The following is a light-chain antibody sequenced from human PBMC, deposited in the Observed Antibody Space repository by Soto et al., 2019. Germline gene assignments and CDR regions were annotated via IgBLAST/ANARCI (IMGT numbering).Light chain of an antibody. V-gene: IGLV1-44*01. Sequence: QSVLTQPPSASGTPGQRVTISCSGSSSNIGSNTVNWYQQLPGTTPKLLMYSVNQRPSGVPDRFSASKSGTSASLAISGLQSEDEADYYCAAWDDSLIGYVFGTGTQLTVL. CDR1: SSNIGSNT. CDR3: AAWDDSLIGYV. J-gene: IGLJ1*01. CDR2: SVN.